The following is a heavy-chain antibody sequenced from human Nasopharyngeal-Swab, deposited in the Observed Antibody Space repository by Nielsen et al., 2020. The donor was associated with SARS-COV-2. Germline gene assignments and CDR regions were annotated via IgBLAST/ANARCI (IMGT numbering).Heavy chain of an antibody. CDR1: GGSISSYY. D-gene: IGHD2-21*02. Sequence: SETLSLTCTVSGGSISSYYWSWIRQPPGKGLEWIGYIYYSGSTNYNPSLKSRVTISVDTSKNQFSLKLSSVTAADTAVYYCARDNSGIGVTPNVMDVWGQGTTVTVSS. CDR3: ARDNSGIGVTPNVMDV. CDR2: IYYSGST. V-gene: IGHV4-59*01. J-gene: IGHJ6*02.